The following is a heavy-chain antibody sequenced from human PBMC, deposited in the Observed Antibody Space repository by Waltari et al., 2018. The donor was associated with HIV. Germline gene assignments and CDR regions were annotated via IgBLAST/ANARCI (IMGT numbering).Heavy chain of an antibody. V-gene: IGHV1-18*01. Sequence: QVQLAQSGSEVQKPGAPVTVSCKASGYTFTSYVISWVRQAPGQGLEWLGWLSAYNGNTNYAQKLQGRVTMTTDTSTSTAYMELRSLRSDDTAVYYCAVDAGITMVQGEAQLDYWGQGTLVTVSS. CDR1: GYTFTSYV. J-gene: IGHJ4*02. D-gene: IGHD3-10*01. CDR2: LSAYNGNT. CDR3: AVDAGITMVQGEAQLDY.